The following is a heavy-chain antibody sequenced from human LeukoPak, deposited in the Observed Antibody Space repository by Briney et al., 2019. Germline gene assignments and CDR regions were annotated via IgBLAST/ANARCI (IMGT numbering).Heavy chain of an antibody. Sequence: SETLSLTCTVSGGSVSSGYFHWSWIRQAPGKGLEWIGHDGHTNYNPSLKSRVTISVDTSKNQFSLKLSSVTAADTAVYYCATSPRGGIAVAGTYFDYWGQGTLVTVSS. V-gene: IGHV4-61*01. J-gene: IGHJ4*02. CDR1: GGSVSSGYFH. CDR2: DGHT. CDR3: ATSPRGGIAVAGTYFDY. D-gene: IGHD6-19*01.